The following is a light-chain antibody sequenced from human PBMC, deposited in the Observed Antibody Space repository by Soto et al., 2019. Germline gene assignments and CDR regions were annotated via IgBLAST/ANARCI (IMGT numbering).Light chain of an antibody. Sequence: EIVLTQSPGTLSLSPGERATLSCRASQSVDSNYLAWYQQKPGQAPRVVIYATSGRDTGVPDRLSGSGSATDLTHTISRPEPEAFAVFYCQQNGTSPRTVGPGAKVDSK. V-gene: IGKV3-20*01. CDR1: QSVDSNY. J-gene: IGKJ3*01. CDR3: QQNGTSPRT. CDR2: ATS.